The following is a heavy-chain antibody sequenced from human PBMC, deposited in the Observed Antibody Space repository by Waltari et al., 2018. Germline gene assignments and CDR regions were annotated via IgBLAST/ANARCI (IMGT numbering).Heavy chain of an antibody. J-gene: IGHJ4*02. CDR1: GGSLRDFY. V-gene: IGHV4-4*07. D-gene: IGHD2-15*01. CDR2: LYTSGST. Sequence: QVQLPDSAPGLVKPSETLAHNCTVSGGSLRDFYWCGVRQPAGKGLEWIGRLYTSGSTRYNPSLNSRVSMSIDTSKNQFSLKLISVTAADTALYSCARAAQAVGFDYWGQGTLVTVSS. CDR3: ARAAQAVGFDY.